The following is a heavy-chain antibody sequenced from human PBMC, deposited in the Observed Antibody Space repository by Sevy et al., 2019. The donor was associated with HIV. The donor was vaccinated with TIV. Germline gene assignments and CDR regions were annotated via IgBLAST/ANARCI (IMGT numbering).Heavy chain of an antibody. CDR1: GFTISSNW. CDR3: ATGGYYKYNWLGS. CDR2: IKQDGSEK. J-gene: IGHJ5*01. Sequence: GGSLRLSCAASGFTISSNWMNWVRQAPGKGLEWVANIKQDGSEKYYVDSVEGRFTISRDNAKNSLYLELNSLRAEDTAVYYCATGGYYKYNWLGSWGQGTLVTVSS. V-gene: IGHV3-7*01. D-gene: IGHD3-9*01.